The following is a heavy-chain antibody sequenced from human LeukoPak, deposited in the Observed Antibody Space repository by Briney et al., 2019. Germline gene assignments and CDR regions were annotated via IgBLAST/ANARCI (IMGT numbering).Heavy chain of an antibody. V-gene: IGHV3-23*01. Sequence: GGSLRLSCAASGFTFSSYAMSWVRQAPGKGLEWVSAISGSGGSTYYADSVKGWFTISRDNSKNTLYLQMNSLRAEDTAVYYCAKGFLGTWLFSYWGQGTLVTVSS. J-gene: IGHJ4*02. CDR1: GFTFSSYA. D-gene: IGHD5-12*01. CDR3: AKGFLGTWLFSY. CDR2: ISGSGGST.